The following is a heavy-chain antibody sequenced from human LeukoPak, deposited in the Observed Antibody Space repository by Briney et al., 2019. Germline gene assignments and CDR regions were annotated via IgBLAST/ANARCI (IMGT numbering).Heavy chain of an antibody. J-gene: IGHJ5*02. Sequence: PGRSLRLSCTASGFTFCSAVVHCVRQAPGKGLEWVAVIWYDGSNKFYPDSVKGRFTISRDDSKNTLYLQMDSLRAEDTAVYYCARASGLWFGELSNWFYRWGRGRVVSVSS. CDR1: GFTFCSAV. V-gene: IGHV3-33*01. CDR3: ARASGLWFGELSNWFYR. D-gene: IGHD3-10*01. CDR2: IWYDGSNK.